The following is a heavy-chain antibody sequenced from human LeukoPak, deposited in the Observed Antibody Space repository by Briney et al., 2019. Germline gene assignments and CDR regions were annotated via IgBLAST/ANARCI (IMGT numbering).Heavy chain of an antibody. D-gene: IGHD4-17*01. V-gene: IGHV1-69*13. CDR2: IIPIFGTA. J-gene: IGHJ4*02. CDR1: GGTFSSYA. CDR3: ARGLLINGDYPKWAFDY. Sequence: GASVKVSCKASGGTFSSYAINWVRQAPGQGLEWMGGIIPIFGTANYAQKFQGRVTITADESTSTAYMELSSLRSEDTAVYYCARGLLINGDYPKWAFDYWGQGTLVTVSS.